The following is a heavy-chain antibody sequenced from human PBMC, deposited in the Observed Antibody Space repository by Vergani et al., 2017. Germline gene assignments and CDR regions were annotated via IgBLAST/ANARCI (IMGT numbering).Heavy chain of an antibody. J-gene: IGHJ4*02. CDR2: ISAYNGNT. Sequence: QVQLVQSGAEVKKPGASVKVSCKASGYTFTSYGISWVRQAPGQGLEWMGWISAYNGNTNYAQKLQGRVTMTTDTSTSTADMELRSLRSDDTAVYYCARDRVVPAASNGGKVGLIDYWGQGTLVTVSS. CDR3: ARDRVVPAASNGGKVGLIDY. D-gene: IGHD2-2*01. CDR1: GYTFTSYG. V-gene: IGHV1-18*01.